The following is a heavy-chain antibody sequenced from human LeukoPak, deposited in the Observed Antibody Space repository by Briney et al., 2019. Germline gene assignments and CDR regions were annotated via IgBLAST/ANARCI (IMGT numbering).Heavy chain of an antibody. CDR3: ARAGGLTVPLSYYYYCYMDV. CDR2: INPSGGST. CDR1: GYTFTSYY. V-gene: IGHV1-46*01. D-gene: IGHD3-16*01. J-gene: IGHJ6*03. Sequence: ASVKVSCKASGYTFTSYYMHWVRQAPGQGLEWMGIINPSGGSTSYAQKFQGRVTMTRDTSTSTVYMELSSLRSEDTAVYYCARAGGLTVPLSYYYYCYMDVWGKGTTVTVSS.